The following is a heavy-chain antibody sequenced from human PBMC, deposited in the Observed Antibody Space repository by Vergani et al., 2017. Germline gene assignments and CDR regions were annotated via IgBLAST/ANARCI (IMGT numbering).Heavy chain of an antibody. D-gene: IGHD3-22*01. V-gene: IGHV4-30-2*01. CDR3: ASNYDSSGYYYFDY. CDR2: IYHSGST. Sequence: QLQLQESGSGLVKPSQTLSLTCAVSGGSISSGGYSWSWIRQPPGKGLEWIGYIYHSGSTYYNPSLKSRVTISVDRSKNQFSLKLSSVTAADTAVYYCASNYDSSGYYYFDYGGQGTLVTVSS. J-gene: IGHJ4*02. CDR1: GGSISSGGYS.